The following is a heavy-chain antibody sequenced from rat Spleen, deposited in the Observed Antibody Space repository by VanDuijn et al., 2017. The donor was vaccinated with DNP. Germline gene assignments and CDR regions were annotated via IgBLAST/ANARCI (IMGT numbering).Heavy chain of an antibody. J-gene: IGHJ2*01. V-gene: IGHV5-25*01. Sequence: EVKLVESGGGLVQPGRSLKLSCAASGFTFSKHDMAWVRQTPTKGLEWVASISPSGASTYYRDSVKGRFTMSRDNAKSTLYLQMNSLRSEDTATYYCATHDWDYWGQGVMVTVSS. CDR2: ISPSGAST. CDR1: GFTFSKHD. D-gene: IGHD4-2*01. CDR3: ATHDWDY.